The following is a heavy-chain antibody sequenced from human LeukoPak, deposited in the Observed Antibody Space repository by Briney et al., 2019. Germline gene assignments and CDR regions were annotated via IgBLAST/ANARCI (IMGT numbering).Heavy chain of an antibody. V-gene: IGHV4-61*02. CDR3: ARETYYFDY. CDR1: GGSISSGSYY. Sequence: SETLSLTCIVSGGSISSGSYYWSWIRQPAGKGLEWIGRIYTSGSTNYNPSLKSRVTISVDTSKNQFSLKLSSVTAADTAVYYCARETYYFDYWGQGTLVTVSS. J-gene: IGHJ4*02. CDR2: IYTSGST.